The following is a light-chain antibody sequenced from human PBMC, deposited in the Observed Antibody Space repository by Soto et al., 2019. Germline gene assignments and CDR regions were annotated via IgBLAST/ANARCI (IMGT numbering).Light chain of an antibody. Sequence: DIQMTQSPSSLSASIGDRVIITCRASQRISIYLNWYQQKPGKAPNLLIFAASSLQSGVPSRFRGSGSGTDFTLTISRLQPEDFATYYCQQSYNAPRYTFGQGTKLEIK. CDR1: QRISIY. J-gene: IGKJ2*01. CDR2: AAS. V-gene: IGKV1-39*01. CDR3: QQSYNAPRYT.